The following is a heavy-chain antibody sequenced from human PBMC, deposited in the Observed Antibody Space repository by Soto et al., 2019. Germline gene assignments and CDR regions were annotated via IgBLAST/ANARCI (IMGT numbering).Heavy chain of an antibody. J-gene: IGHJ6*02. CDR2: ISSNTGDS. Sequence: ASVKVSCKAFGYAFSNYGISWVRQAPGQGLEWMGWISSNTGDSNYAPGLQDRVTVTTDTSTSTAYMELRSLKSDDTAVYFCARDHPKGEGSGSYYNYYYYYGMDVWGQGTTVTVSS. CDR3: ARDHPKGEGSGSYYNYYYYYGMDV. CDR1: GYAFSNYG. V-gene: IGHV1-18*01. D-gene: IGHD3-10*01.